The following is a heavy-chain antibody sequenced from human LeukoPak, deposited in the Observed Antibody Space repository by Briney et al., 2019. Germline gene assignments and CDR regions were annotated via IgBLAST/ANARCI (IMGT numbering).Heavy chain of an antibody. CDR2: ISYDGSNK. Sequence: GGSLRLSCAASGFTFRNYAMHWVRQAPGKGLEWVAVISYDGSNKYYADSVKGRFTISRDNSKNTMYVQMNSLRAEDTAVYYCAKSRRYSYGLFDYWGQGTLVTVSS. V-gene: IGHV3-30-3*01. CDR3: AKSRRYSYGLFDY. D-gene: IGHD5-18*01. J-gene: IGHJ4*02. CDR1: GFTFRNYA.